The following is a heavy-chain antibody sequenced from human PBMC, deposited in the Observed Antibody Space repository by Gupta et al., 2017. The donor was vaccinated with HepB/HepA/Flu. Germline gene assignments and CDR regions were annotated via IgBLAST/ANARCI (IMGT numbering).Heavy chain of an antibody. V-gene: IGHV1-2*02. CDR2: INPNTGGT. J-gene: IGHJ4*02. CDR1: GYPFTVYY. CDR3: ARVGGDPCFDY. Sequence: QVQLVQSGAEVKKPGASVKVSCKASGYPFTVYYVHWVRQAPGQGLEWVGWINPNTGGTHYAQNFQGRVTMTRDTSISTVYMELSRLRSDDTAVFYCARVGGDPCFDYWGQGTLVTVSS. D-gene: IGHD3-16*01.